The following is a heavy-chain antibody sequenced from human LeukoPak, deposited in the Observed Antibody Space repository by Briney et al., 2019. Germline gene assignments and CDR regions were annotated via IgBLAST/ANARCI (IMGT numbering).Heavy chain of an antibody. CDR2: IYPGDSDT. Sequence: GESLKISCKGSGYSFSSYWIAWVRQMPGKGLEWMGIIYPGDSDTRYSPSFQGQVTISADKSINTAYLQWSSLRASDTAMYYCSRRDGHYGSGSYYNFDYWGQGTLVTVSS. CDR1: GYSFSSYW. J-gene: IGHJ4*02. V-gene: IGHV5-51*01. CDR3: SRRDGHYGSGSYYNFDY. D-gene: IGHD3-10*01.